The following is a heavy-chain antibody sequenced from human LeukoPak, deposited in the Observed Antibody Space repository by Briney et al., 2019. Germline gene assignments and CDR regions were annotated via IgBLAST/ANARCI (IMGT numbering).Heavy chain of an antibody. J-gene: IGHJ4*02. D-gene: IGHD6-19*01. CDR2: FNPNSGGT. V-gene: IGHV1-2*02. CDR3: ARVGGPGYSSGWYGY. Sequence: SVQVSCKGSGYTFTGYYLHWVRQAPGQGLEWVGLFNPNSGGTNYAQKFQGRVTMTRDTSISTAYMEVSRLRSDDTAVYYCARVGGPGYSSGWYGYWGQGTLVTVSS. CDR1: GYTFTGYY.